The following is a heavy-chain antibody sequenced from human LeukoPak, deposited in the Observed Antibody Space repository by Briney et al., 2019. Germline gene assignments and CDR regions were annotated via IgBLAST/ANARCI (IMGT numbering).Heavy chain of an antibody. J-gene: IGHJ4*02. Sequence: SETLSLTCTVSGGSISSSSYYWGWIRQPPGKGLEWIGSIYYSGSTYYNPSLKSRVTISVDTSKNQFSLKLSSVTAADTAVYYCARGFAWELHTTLEARAFDYWGQGTLVTVSS. CDR1: GGSISSSSYY. V-gene: IGHV4-39*07. CDR3: ARGFAWELHTTLEARAFDY. CDR2: IYYSGST. D-gene: IGHD1-26*01.